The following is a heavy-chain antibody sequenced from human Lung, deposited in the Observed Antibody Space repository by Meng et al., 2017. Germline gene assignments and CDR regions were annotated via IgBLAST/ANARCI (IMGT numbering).Heavy chain of an antibody. CDR2: FNHSGST. V-gene: IGHV4-34*01. D-gene: IGHD4-11*01. Sequence: QGQLHRGGAVPLNPSETLSLTCVVSGGSFSDYYWSWIRQPPGKGLEWIGEFNHSGSTNYNPSLESRATISVDTSQNNLSLKLSSVTAADSAVYYCARGPTTMAHDFDYWGQGTLVTVSS. J-gene: IGHJ4*02. CDR3: ARGPTTMAHDFDY. CDR1: GGSFSDYY.